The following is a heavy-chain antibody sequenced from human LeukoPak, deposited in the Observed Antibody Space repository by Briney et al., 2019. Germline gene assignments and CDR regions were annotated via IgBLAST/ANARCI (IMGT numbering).Heavy chain of an antibody. CDR3: ASLYGVAAAAKGENYFDY. CDR1: GGSISSYY. J-gene: IGHJ4*02. Sequence: PSETLSLTCTVSGGSISSYYWSWIRQPPGKGLEWIGYIYYSGSTNYNPSLKSRVTISVDTSKNQFSLKLSSVTAADTAVYYCASLYGVAAAAKGENYFDYWGQGTLVTVSS. V-gene: IGHV4-59*01. D-gene: IGHD6-13*01. CDR2: IYYSGST.